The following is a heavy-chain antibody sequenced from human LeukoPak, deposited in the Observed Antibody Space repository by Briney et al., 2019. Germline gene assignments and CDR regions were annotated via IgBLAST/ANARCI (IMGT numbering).Heavy chain of an antibody. CDR2: IYHSGST. J-gene: IGHJ5*02. V-gene: IGHV4-38-2*02. Sequence: PSETLSLTCTVSGYSLSSGYYWGWIRQPPGKGLEWIGSIYHSGSTYYNPPLKSRVTISVDTSKNQFSLKLSSVTAADTAVYYCARDKTGTPLNWFDPWGQGTLVTVSS. CDR3: ARDKTGTPLNWFDP. CDR1: GYSLSSGYY. D-gene: IGHD1-7*01.